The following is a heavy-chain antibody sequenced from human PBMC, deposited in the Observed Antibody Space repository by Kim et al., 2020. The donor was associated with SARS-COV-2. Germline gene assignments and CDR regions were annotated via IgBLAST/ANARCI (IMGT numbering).Heavy chain of an antibody. CDR2: IYHSGST. CDR3: ARGVTMIVVVITKGGYY. D-gene: IGHD3-22*01. J-gene: IGHJ6*01. Sequence: SETLSLTCTVSGYSISSGYYWGWIRQPPGKGLEWIGSIYHSGSTYYNPSLKSRVTISVDTSKNQFSLKLSSVTAADTAVYYCARGVTMIVVVITKGGYY. V-gene: IGHV4-38-2*02. CDR1: GYSISSGYY.